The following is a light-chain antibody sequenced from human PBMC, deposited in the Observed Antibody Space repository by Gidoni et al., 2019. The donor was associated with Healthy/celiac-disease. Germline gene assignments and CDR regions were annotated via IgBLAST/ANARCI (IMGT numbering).Light chain of an antibody. V-gene: IGKV3-11*01. CDR2: DAS. CDR3: QQRSSWLLT. J-gene: IGKJ4*01. CDR1: QSVSSY. Sequence: EFVFTHSPATLSLSPGQRATLPCRASQSVSSYLDWYQQKPGQAPRLLIYDASNRPTGVTARFSGSGSGTDFTLTISSLEPEDFAVYYCQQRSSWLLTFGGGTKVEIK.